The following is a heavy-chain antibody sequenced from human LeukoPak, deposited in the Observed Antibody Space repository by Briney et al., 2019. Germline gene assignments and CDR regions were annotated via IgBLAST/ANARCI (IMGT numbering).Heavy chain of an antibody. Sequence: GGSLRLSCAVSGFTFSSYSMSWVRQAPGKGLEWVSYISSSSSTIYYADSVKGRFTISRDNAKNSLYLQMNSLRAEDTAVYYCARVGGYCSSTSCPNNWFDPWGQGTLVTVSS. J-gene: IGHJ5*02. V-gene: IGHV3-48*01. CDR2: ISSSSSTI. D-gene: IGHD2-2*01. CDR3: ARVGGYCSSTSCPNNWFDP. CDR1: GFTFSSYS.